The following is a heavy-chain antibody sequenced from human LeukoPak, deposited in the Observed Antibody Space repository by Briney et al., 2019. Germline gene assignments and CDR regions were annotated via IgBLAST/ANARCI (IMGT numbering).Heavy chain of an antibody. CDR2: MNPDSGNT. D-gene: IGHD3-3*01. J-gene: IGHJ4*02. CDR3: ARGPIFGVAVDY. V-gene: IGHV1-8*02. CDR1: GYTFTDYD. Sequence: ASVRVSCKSSGYTFTDYDINWVRQAAGQGLEWMGWMNPDSGNTGYAQKFQGRVTMTRDTSTNTAYMELTSLRFEDTAVYYCARGPIFGVAVDYWGQGTLVTVSS.